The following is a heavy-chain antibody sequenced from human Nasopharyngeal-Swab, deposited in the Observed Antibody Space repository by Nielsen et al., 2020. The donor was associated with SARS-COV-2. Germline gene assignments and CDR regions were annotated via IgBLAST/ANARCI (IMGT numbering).Heavy chain of an antibody. V-gene: IGHV4-61*02. Sequence: SETLSLTCTVSGGSISSGSYYWSWTRQPAGKGLEWIGRIYTSGSTNYNPSLKSRVTISVDTSKNQFSLKLSSVTAADTAVYYCARGRYDILTGLLWFDPWGQGTLVTVSS. CDR2: IYTSGST. CDR1: GGSISSGSYY. D-gene: IGHD3-9*01. J-gene: IGHJ5*02. CDR3: ARGRYDILTGLLWFDP.